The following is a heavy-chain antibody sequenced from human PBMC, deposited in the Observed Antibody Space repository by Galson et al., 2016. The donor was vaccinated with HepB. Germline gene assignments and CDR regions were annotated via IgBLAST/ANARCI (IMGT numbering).Heavy chain of an antibody. CDR3: KRTGLTRGDWFFDL. V-gene: IGHV1-18*01. CDR2: ISVYNGDT. J-gene: IGHJ2*01. CDR1: GYTFSGYG. Sequence: SVKVSCKASGYTFSGYGISWVRQAPGQGLEWMGWISVYNGDTHYAQNFQGRVIMTTDTSTNTAYMELRSLRSDDTAVYFCKRTGLTRGDWFFDLWGHGTLVIVSS. D-gene: IGHD7-27*01.